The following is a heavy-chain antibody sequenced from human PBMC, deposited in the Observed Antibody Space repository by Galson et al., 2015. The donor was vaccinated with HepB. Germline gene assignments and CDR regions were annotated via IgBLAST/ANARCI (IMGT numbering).Heavy chain of an antibody. D-gene: IGHD2-15*01. Sequence: SLRLSCAASGFTLSSYAMNWVRQAPGKGLEWVSSISNNDNYIYYADSTKGRFTISRDNTKNSLYLQMDSLRAEDTAVYYCARDPPWDCSGGTCRYAATRDAFNIWGQGTLVTVSS. J-gene: IGHJ4*02. CDR1: GFTLSSYA. V-gene: IGHV3-21*01. CDR2: ISNNDNYI. CDR3: ARDPPWDCSGGTCRYAATRDAFNI.